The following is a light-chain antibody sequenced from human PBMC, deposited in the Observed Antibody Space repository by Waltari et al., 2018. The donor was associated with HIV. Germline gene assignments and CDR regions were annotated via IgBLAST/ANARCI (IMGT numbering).Light chain of an antibody. CDR1: SSHIGAGYD. Sequence: QSVLTQPPSVSGAPGQRVTLSCTGRSSHIGAGYDVHWYQQLPGTAPKLPIHGNSNRPSGVPDRFSGSKSGTSASLAITGLQAEDEADYYCQSYDSSLSGSGVFGGGTKLTVL. V-gene: IGLV1-40*01. CDR3: QSYDSSLSGSGV. J-gene: IGLJ3*02. CDR2: GNS.